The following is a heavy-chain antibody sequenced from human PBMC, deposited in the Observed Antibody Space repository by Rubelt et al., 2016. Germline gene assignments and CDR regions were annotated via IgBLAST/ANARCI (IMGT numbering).Heavy chain of an antibody. V-gene: IGHV4-39*07. CDR1: GGSISSGSYF. CDR3: ARVVLTRVNPARAYCAY. J-gene: IGHJ4*02. D-gene: IGHD7-27*01. Sequence: QLQLQESGPGLVKPSETLSLTCTLSGGSISSGSYFWGWIRQPPGTGLEWIGSFSYSGSTYYNPSLTSRVTISVDTSKNQLPLKRVPVTAAGTAVYYCARVVLTRVNPARAYCAYWGQGILVTVSS. CDR2: FSYSGST.